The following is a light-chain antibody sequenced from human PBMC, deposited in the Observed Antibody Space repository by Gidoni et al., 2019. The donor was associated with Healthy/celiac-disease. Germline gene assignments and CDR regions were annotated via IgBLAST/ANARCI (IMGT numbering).Light chain of an antibody. CDR1: QSVSSSY. V-gene: IGKV3-20*01. CDR3: QQYGSSPLT. CDR2: DAS. Sequence: ENVLMQFPGTLSLSPGERATLTCRASQSVSSSYLTWYQQKPGQAPRLLIYDASSRATGVPDRFSGSGSGTDFTLTISRLEPEDFAVYYCQQYGSSPLTFGEGTKVEIK. J-gene: IGKJ4*01.